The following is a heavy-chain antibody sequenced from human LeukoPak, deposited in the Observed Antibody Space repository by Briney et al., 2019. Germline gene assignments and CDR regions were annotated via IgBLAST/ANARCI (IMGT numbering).Heavy chain of an antibody. D-gene: IGHD4-17*01. Sequence: GGPLRLSCAASGFILISYGMLWVRQAPGKGLEWVGVISDDGGSKEYADCVKGRFTIHRDNSKDTLYLQMNSLRDEDTAVYYRAKRASDDGGYVRYFDLWGQGTLVSVSS. CDR3: AKRASDDGGYVRYFDL. CDR2: ISDDGGSK. V-gene: IGHV3-30*18. CDR1: GFILISYG. J-gene: IGHJ4*02.